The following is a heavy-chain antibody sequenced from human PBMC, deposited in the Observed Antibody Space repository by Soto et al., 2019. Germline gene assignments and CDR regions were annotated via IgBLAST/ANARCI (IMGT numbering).Heavy chain of an antibody. CDR2: ISSGGT. J-gene: IGHJ4*02. V-gene: IGHV1-2*02. Sequence: QVQLVQSGAEVKKPGASVKVSCKASGYTFTGYYMHWVRQAPGQGLEWMGWISSGGTNYAQKFQGRVTMTRDTSISTAYMELSRLRSDDTAVYYCARGLRYDTNYWGQGTLVTVSS. CDR3: ARGLRYDTNY. D-gene: IGHD3-22*01. CDR1: GYTFTGYY.